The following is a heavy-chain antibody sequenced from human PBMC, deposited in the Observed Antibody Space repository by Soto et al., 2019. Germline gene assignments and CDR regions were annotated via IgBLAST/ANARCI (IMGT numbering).Heavy chain of an antibody. J-gene: IGHJ5*02. V-gene: IGHV2-5*01. CDR1: GFSLSTSGVG. D-gene: IGHD2-15*01. Sequence: SGPTLVNPTQTLTLTCTYSGFSLSTSGVGVGWIRQPPGKALEWLALIYWNDDKRYSPSLKSRLTITKDTSKHQVVLTMTNMDPVDTATYSCAHRLGYCSGGSCSPEGFNWFDPWGQGTLVTVSS. CDR3: AHRLGYCSGGSCSPEGFNWFDP. CDR2: IYWNDDK.